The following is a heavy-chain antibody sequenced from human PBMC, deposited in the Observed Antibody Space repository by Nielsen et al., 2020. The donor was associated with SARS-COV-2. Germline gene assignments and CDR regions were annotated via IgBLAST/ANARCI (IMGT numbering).Heavy chain of an antibody. CDR1: GYSFTSYW. V-gene: IGHV5-51*01. CDR3: ARHSRHSSGSTGGFDY. D-gene: IGHD6-19*01. J-gene: IGHJ4*02. CDR2: IYPGDSDT. Sequence: GESLKISCKGSGYSFTSYWIGWVRQMPGKGLEWMGIIYPGDSDTRYSPSFQGQVTISADKSISTAYLQWSSLKASDTAMYYCARHSRHSSGSTGGFDYWGQGTLVTVSS.